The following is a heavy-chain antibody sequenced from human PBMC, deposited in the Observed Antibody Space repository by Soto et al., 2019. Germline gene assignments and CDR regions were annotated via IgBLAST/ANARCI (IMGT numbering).Heavy chain of an antibody. CDR3: ARDSVDCSGGSCYSGYFDY. Sequence: SVKVSCKASGGTFSSYAISWVRQAPGQGLEWMGGIIPIFGTANYAQKFQGRVTITADESTSTAYMELSSLRSEDTAVYYCARDSVDCSGGSCYSGYFDYWGQGTLVTVSS. D-gene: IGHD2-15*01. CDR1: GGTFSSYA. J-gene: IGHJ4*02. CDR2: IIPIFGTA. V-gene: IGHV1-69*13.